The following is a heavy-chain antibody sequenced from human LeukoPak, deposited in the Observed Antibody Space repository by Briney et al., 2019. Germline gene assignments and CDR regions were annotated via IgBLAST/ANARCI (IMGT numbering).Heavy chain of an antibody. Sequence: GGSLRLSCAASGFTFSGHWMSWVRQAPAKGLEWVAHMNGDGSQIYYMDFVKGRFTISRDNAKNSLYLQMNGLRAEDTAVYYCVAWGNSGNSWGQGTMVLVSS. J-gene: IGHJ3*01. CDR1: GFTFSGHW. CDR2: MNGDGSQI. V-gene: IGHV3-7*01. D-gene: IGHD1-26*01. CDR3: VAWGNSGNS.